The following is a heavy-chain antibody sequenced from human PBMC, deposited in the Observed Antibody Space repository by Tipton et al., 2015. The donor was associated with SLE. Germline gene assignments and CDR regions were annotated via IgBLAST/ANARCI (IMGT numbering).Heavy chain of an antibody. D-gene: IGHD1-7*01. CDR1: GGSILFSHYY. Sequence: TLSLTCSVSGGSILFSHYYWGWFRQSPGKGLEGTGSIYYSGTTYYSPSLKSRVTISVDTSKNQFSLELSSVTAADTAMYYCVRHGELRRRGRVDPWGQGTLVTVPS. CDR3: VRHGELRRRGRVDP. J-gene: IGHJ5*02. V-gene: IGHV4-39*07. CDR2: IYYSGTT.